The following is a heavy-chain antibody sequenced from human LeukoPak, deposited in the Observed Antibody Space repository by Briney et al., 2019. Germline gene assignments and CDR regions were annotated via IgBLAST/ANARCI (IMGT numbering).Heavy chain of an antibody. CDR1: GYTFTSYG. CDR3: AREGAYCSSTSCMGGARLPLDY. V-gene: IGHV1-18*01. Sequence: ASVKVSCKASGYTFTSYGISWVRQAPGQGLEWMGWISAYNGNTNYAQKLQGRVTMTTDTSTSTAYMELRSLRSDDTAVYYCAREGAYCSSTSCMGGARLPLDYWGQGTPVTVSS. CDR2: ISAYNGNT. D-gene: IGHD2-2*01. J-gene: IGHJ4*02.